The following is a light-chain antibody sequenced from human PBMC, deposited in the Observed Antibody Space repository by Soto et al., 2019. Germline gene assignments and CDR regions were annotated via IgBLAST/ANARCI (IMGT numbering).Light chain of an antibody. J-gene: IGKJ5*01. CDR3: QQYNNWPPT. Sequence: IVMTQSPATLSVSPGERATLSCRASQSVSSNLAWSQQKPGQAPRLLIYGASTRAIGIPARFSGSGSGTEFTLTISSLQSEDFVVYYCQQYNNWPPTFGQGTRLEIK. V-gene: IGKV3-15*01. CDR2: GAS. CDR1: QSVSSN.